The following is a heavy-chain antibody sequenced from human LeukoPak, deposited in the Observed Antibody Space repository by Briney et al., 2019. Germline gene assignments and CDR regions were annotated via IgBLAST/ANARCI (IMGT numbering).Heavy chain of an antibody. V-gene: IGHV3-30-3*01. Sequence: GRSLRLSCAASGFTFSSYAMHWVRQAPGKGLEWVAVISYDGSNKYYADSVKGRFTISRDNAKNSLYLQVNSLRDEDTAVYYCARDRVTGAFDIWGQGTLVTVSS. CDR3: ARDRVTGAFDI. D-gene: IGHD3-10*01. CDR1: GFTFSSYA. J-gene: IGHJ3*02. CDR2: ISYDGSNK.